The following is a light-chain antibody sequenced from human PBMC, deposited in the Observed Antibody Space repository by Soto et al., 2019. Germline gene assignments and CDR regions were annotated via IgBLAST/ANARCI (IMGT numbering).Light chain of an antibody. CDR3: QQYESYPVT. J-gene: IGKJ4*01. V-gene: IGKV1-5*03. CDR2: KAS. Sequence: DIQMTQSPSTLSASAGDRVTITCRASQSISTSLAWDQQKPGKAPNVLIYKASTLQIGVPSRFSGSGSGTEFTLTIRSLQADDFATYYCQQYESYPVTFGGGTKVEIK. CDR1: QSISTS.